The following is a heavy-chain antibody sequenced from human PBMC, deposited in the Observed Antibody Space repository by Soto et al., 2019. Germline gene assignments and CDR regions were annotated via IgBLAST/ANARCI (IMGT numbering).Heavy chain of an antibody. CDR3: ARARITGMAHDY. CDR1: GGSISSYY. V-gene: IGHV4-59*01. D-gene: IGHD1-20*01. CDR2: IYYSGST. Sequence: PSETLSLTCTVSGGSISSYYWSWIRQPPGKGLEWIGYIYYSGSTNYNPSLKSRVTISVDTSKNQFSLKLSSVTAADTAVYYCARARITGMAHDYWGQGTLVTVSS. J-gene: IGHJ4*02.